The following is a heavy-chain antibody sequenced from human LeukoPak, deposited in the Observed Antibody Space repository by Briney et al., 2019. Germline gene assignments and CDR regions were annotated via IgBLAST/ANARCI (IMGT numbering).Heavy chain of an antibody. CDR3: TRAHYNSGGYFYPY. J-gene: IGHJ4*02. CDR1: GFTFDDYA. D-gene: IGHD3-22*01. CDR2: IGWNGDSI. Sequence: GRSLRLSCAASGFTFDDYAMHWVRQAPGRGLEWVSGIGWNGDSIVYADSVRGRFTISRDNAKNFLYLQLNILRPEDTAFYYCTRAHYNSGGYFYPYWGQGSLVIVSS. V-gene: IGHV3-9*01.